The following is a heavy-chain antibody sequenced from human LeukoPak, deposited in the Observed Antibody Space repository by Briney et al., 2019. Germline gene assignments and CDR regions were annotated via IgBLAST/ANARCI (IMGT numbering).Heavy chain of an antibody. CDR1: GGSISSGGYY. CDR2: IYYSGST. Sequence: SSETLSLTCTVSGGSISSGGYYWSWIRQHPGKGLEWIGYIYYSGSTYYNPSLKSRVTISVDTSKNQFSLKLSSVTAADTAVYYCARGDRTYCGGDCYPDAFDIWGQGTMVTVSS. D-gene: IGHD2-21*02. J-gene: IGHJ3*02. CDR3: ARGDRTYCGGDCYPDAFDI. V-gene: IGHV4-31*03.